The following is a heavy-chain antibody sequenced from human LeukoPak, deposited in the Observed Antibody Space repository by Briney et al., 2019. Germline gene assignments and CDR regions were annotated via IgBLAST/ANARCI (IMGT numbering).Heavy chain of an antibody. Sequence: PSETLSLTCTVSGYSISNGYYWGWIRRPPGKGLEWIGTTYHSGSTNYNPSLKSRVTISVDTSKNQFSLKLSSVTAADTAVYYCARGRRRWLQSYYFDYWGQGTLVTVSS. J-gene: IGHJ4*02. CDR2: TYHSGST. V-gene: IGHV4-38-2*02. D-gene: IGHD5-24*01. CDR1: GYSISNGYY. CDR3: ARGRRRWLQSYYFDY.